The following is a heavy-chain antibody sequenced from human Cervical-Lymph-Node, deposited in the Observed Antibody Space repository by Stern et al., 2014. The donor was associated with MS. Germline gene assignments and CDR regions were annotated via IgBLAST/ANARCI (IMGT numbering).Heavy chain of an antibody. CDR2: INPSGGTT. CDR1: GYTFSNYY. V-gene: IGHV1-46*03. J-gene: IGHJ4*02. CDR3: TRTWTRSFDY. Sequence: QVQLVQSGAEVKMPGASVTVSCKASGYTFSNYYIHWVRQAPGQGIEWMGIINPSGGTTSYAQKFQGRVTMTRDTSTRIVYMELSSLRSDDTAVYYCTRTWTRSFDYWGQGTLVTVSS. D-gene: IGHD1-14*01.